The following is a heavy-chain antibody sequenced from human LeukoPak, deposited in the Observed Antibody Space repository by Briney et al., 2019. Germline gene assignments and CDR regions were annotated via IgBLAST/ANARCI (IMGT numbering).Heavy chain of an antibody. D-gene: IGHD1-26*01. V-gene: IGHV1-8*01. CDR1: GYSISGCY. CDR3: ARALASGGSVCRHYYMDV. Sequence: ASVKDTCTVSGYSISGCYIKCWIQATAQGLEWMGWINPNSGNAGYAPKFQGRVTMTRNTSISQASMELSTLTSEDTAVYYCARALASGGSVCRHYYMDVWGKGTTVTVSS. CDR2: INPNSGNA. J-gene: IGHJ6*03.